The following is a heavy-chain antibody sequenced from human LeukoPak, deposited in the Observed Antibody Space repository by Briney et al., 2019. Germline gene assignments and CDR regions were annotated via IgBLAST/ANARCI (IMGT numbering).Heavy chain of an antibody. CDR2: IGAGGTFT. J-gene: IGHJ1*01. Sequence: GGSLRLSCTASGFTFTSYDINWVRQAPGKGLEWVSGIGAGGTFTYYADSVKGRFTISRDNSRNTLYLQMNSLRADDTAVYYCAKDLDYSSYWYYFYLWRQGTLVTVSS. CDR3: AKDLDYSSYWYYFYL. V-gene: IGHV3-23*01. CDR1: GFTFTSYD. D-gene: IGHD2/OR15-2a*01.